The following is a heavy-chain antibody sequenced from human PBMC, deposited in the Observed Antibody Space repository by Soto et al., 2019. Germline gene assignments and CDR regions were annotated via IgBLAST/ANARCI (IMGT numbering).Heavy chain of an antibody. Sequence: ASVKVSCKASGYTFTGYYMHWVRQAPGQGLEWMGWINPNSGGTNYVQKFQGRVTMTRDTSISTAYMELSRLRSDDTAVYYCARRMVSYYYDSSGRDAFDIWGQGTMVTVSS. CDR1: GYTFTGYY. CDR2: INPNSGGT. V-gene: IGHV1-2*02. J-gene: IGHJ3*02. CDR3: ARRMVSYYYDSSGRDAFDI. D-gene: IGHD3-22*01.